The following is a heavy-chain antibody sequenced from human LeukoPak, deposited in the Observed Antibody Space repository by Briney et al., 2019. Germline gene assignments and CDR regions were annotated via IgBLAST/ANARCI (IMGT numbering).Heavy chain of an antibody. D-gene: IGHD4-11*01. CDR1: GFTFRSYW. CDR3: AREDYTTYYFDF. V-gene: IGHV3-74*03. Sequence: GGSLRLSCAASGFTFRSYWMHWVRQAPGKGLVWVSRTHSDRSSTTNADSVKGRFTISRDNAKNTLYLQMNSLRAEDTAVYYCAREDYTTYYFDFWGQGTLVTVSS. CDR2: THSDRSST. J-gene: IGHJ4*02.